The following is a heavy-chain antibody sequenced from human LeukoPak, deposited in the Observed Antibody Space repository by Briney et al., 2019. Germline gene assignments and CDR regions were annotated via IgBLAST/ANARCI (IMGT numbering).Heavy chain of an antibody. CDR3: ARVGSSSNYYYYYYMDV. CDR1: GGSFSGYY. Sequence: PSETLSLTCAVYGGSFSGYYWSWIRRPPGKGLEWIGEINHSGSTNYNPSLKSRVTISVDSSKNEFSMRLTSVTAADTAVYYCARVGSSSNYYYYYYMDVWGKGTTVTVSS. V-gene: IGHV4-34*01. J-gene: IGHJ6*03. D-gene: IGHD6-19*01. CDR2: INHSGST.